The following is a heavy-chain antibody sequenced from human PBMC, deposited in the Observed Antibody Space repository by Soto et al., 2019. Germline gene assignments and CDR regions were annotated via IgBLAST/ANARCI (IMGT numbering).Heavy chain of an antibody. Sequence: GGSLRLSCAASGFTFSSYAMSWVRQAPGKGLKWISSISGSGTSTYYADSVKGRFTISRDNSKNTMYLQMNSLRAEDTALYFCAKENTPDYGDYVDYWGQGTLVTVLL. CDR1: GFTFSSYA. D-gene: IGHD4-17*01. CDR2: ISGSGTST. J-gene: IGHJ4*02. V-gene: IGHV3-23*01. CDR3: AKENTPDYGDYVDY.